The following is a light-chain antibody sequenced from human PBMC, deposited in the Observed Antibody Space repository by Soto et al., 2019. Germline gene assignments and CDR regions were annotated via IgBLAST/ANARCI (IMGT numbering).Light chain of an antibody. CDR2: WAS. Sequence: DIVMTQSPDSLTVSLGERATINCKSSQSVLYSSNNKNYLAWYQQKPGQPPKLLIDWASTRESGVPDRFSGSGSGTDFTLTINSLQAEDVAVYYCQQYYSAPFTFGPGTKVDIK. CDR1: QSVLYSSNNKNY. V-gene: IGKV4-1*01. J-gene: IGKJ3*01. CDR3: QQYYSAPFT.